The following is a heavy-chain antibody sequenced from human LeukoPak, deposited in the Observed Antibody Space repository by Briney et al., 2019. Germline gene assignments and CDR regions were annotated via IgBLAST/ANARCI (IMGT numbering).Heavy chain of an antibody. J-gene: IGHJ4*02. Sequence: ASVKVSCTASGYTFTGYYMHWGRQAPGQGLEWMGWINPNSGGTNYAQKFQGRVTMTRDTSTSTVYMELSSLRSEDTAVYYCARAVDDFWSGQRRGRFFDYWGQGTLVTVSS. CDR2: INPNSGGT. D-gene: IGHD3-3*01. V-gene: IGHV1-2*02. CDR3: ARAVDDFWSGQRRGRFFDY. CDR1: GYTFTGYY.